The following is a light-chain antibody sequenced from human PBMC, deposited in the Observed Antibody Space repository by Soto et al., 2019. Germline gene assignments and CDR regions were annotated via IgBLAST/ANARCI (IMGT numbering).Light chain of an antibody. CDR1: QSVSSSY. CDR2: DAS. CDR3: QQYGNSPIT. Sequence: ENVLTQSPATLSLSPGERATLSCGASQSVSSSYLSWYQQKPGLAPRLLIYDASTRATGIPHRFSGSGSGTDVTLTISRLEPEDFAVYYCQQYGNSPITFGQGTRLEIK. J-gene: IGKJ5*01. V-gene: IGKV3D-20*01.